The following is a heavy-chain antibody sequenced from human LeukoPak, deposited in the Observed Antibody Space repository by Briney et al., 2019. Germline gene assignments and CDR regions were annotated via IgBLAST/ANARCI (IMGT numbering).Heavy chain of an antibody. J-gene: IGHJ4*02. CDR2: IIPIFGTV. D-gene: IGHD3-22*01. Sequence: SVKVSCKASGGTFSSYAISRVRQAPGQGLEWMGGIIPIFGTVNYAQKFQGRVTITADESTSTAYMELSSLRSEDTAVYYCARSAIYYYDSSGRLDYWGQGTQVTVSS. V-gene: IGHV1-69*13. CDR1: GGTFSSYA. CDR3: ARSAIYYYDSSGRLDY.